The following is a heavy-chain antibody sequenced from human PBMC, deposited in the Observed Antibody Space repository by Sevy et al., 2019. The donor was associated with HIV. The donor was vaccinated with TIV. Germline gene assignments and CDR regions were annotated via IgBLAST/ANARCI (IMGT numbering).Heavy chain of an antibody. J-gene: IGHJ5*02. CDR2: IYHTGST. Sequence: SETLSLTCSLSGGSNNNYYWSWIRQPPGKGLEWIGYIYHTGSTNYNPSPKSRVTISIDKSNNQFSLKLSSVTAADTAVYYCAASYYDFLTGSGGWFDPWGRGTLVTVSS. CDR1: GGSNNNYY. CDR3: AASYYDFLTGSGGWFDP. D-gene: IGHD3-9*01. V-gene: IGHV4-59*13.